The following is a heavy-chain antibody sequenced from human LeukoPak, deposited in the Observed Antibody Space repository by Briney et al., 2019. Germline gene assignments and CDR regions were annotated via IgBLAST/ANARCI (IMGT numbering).Heavy chain of an antibody. CDR2: ISGSGGST. Sequence: GGSLSLSCAASGFTFDNYAMTWVRQGPGKGLEWIATISGSGGSTYYADSVKGRFTISRDISKNTLHLQMSSLTAEDTATYYCAQATGTLRYWGQGTLVTLSS. V-gene: IGHV3-23*01. D-gene: IGHD1-1*01. CDR1: GFTFDNYA. J-gene: IGHJ4*02. CDR3: AQATGTLRY.